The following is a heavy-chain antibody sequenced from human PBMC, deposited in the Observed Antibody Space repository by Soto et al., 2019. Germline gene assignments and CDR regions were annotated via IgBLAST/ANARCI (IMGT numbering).Heavy chain of an antibody. D-gene: IGHD6-13*01. V-gene: IGHV3-23*01. J-gene: IGHJ4*02. CDR3: AKAFSIAAAGPYY. Sequence: GGSLRLSCAASGFTFSSHAMSWVRQAPGKGLEWVSAISGSGGSTYYADSVKGRFTISRDNSKNTLYLQMNSLRAGDTAVYYCAKAFSIAAAGPYYWGQGTLVTVSS. CDR2: ISGSGGST. CDR1: GFTFSSHA.